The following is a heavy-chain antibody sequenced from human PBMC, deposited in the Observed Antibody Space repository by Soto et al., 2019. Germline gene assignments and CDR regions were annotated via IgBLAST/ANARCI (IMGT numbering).Heavy chain of an antibody. Sequence: QITLKESGPSLLRPTQTLTLTCTFSGFSLNTTAVGVNWILQPPGKALEWLAIIYWVNDHYYGPSLRSRLTIPKDTSENQVVLTMTNMDPEDTVIYYCAHGSGWLSDFWGQGALVTVSS. CDR3: AHGSGWLSDF. CDR1: GFSLNTTAVG. CDR2: IYWVNDH. D-gene: IGHD6-19*01. J-gene: IGHJ4*02. V-gene: IGHV2-5*05.